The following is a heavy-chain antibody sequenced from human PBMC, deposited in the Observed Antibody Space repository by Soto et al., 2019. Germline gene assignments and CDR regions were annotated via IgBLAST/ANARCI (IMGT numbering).Heavy chain of an antibody. CDR3: ARDVSSSQGMDV. D-gene: IGHD2-2*01. J-gene: IGHJ6*02. V-gene: IGHV4-61*03. CDR2: ISYNGDT. Sequence: SETRSLTCTVSGDSVSNGDYYWSWIRQPPGKGLEWIGYISYNGDTNYNPSLKSRLTILADTSKNHFSLNLTSVTAADTAVYYCARDVSSSQGMDVWGQGTTVTVSS. CDR1: GDSVSNGDYY.